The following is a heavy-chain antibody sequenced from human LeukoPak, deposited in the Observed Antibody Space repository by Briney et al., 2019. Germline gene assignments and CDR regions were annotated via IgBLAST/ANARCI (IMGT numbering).Heavy chain of an antibody. Sequence: SVKVSCKASGGTFSSYAISWVRQAPGQGLEWMGGIIPIFGTANYAQKFQGRVTITAGESTSTAYMELSSLRSEDTAVYYCARGEVRQDYYYYYMDVWGKGTTVTVSS. J-gene: IGHJ6*03. V-gene: IGHV1-69*13. CDR2: IIPIFGTA. CDR1: GGTFSSYA. CDR3: ARGEVRQDYYYYYMDV. D-gene: IGHD1-26*01.